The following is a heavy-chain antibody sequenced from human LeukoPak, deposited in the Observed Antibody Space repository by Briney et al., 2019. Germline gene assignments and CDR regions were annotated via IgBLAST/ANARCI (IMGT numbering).Heavy chain of an antibody. CDR2: INHSGST. D-gene: IGHD3-22*01. CDR1: GGSFSGYY. Sequence: SETLSLTCAVYGGSFSGYYWSWIRQPPGKRLEWIGEINHSGSTNYNPSLKSRVTISVDTSKNQFSLKLSSVTAADTAVYYCARLGYDSSGYPRDVWGKGTTVTISS. V-gene: IGHV4-34*01. CDR3: ARLGYDSSGYPRDV. J-gene: IGHJ6*04.